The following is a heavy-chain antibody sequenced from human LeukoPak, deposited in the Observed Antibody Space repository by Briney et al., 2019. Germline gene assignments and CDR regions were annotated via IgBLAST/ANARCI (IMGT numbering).Heavy chain of an antibody. V-gene: IGHV3-7*01. CDR1: GFTFSSYW. Sequence: GGSLRLSCVASGFTFSSYWMSWVRQAPGKGLEWVANIKLDGSEKYYVDSVKGRFTVSRDNAKTSLSLQMNSLRAEDTALYYCARSRCSSTSCFYDYWGQGTLVTVSS. CDR3: ARSRCSSTSCFYDY. J-gene: IGHJ4*02. D-gene: IGHD2-2*01. CDR2: IKLDGSEK.